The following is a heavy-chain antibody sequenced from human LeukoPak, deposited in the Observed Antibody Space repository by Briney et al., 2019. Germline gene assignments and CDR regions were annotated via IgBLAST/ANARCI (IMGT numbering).Heavy chain of an antibody. CDR1: GFTFNNYW. J-gene: IGHJ4*02. V-gene: IGHV3-74*01. CDR3: ARLPVPINDLGDYFDY. D-gene: IGHD5-24*01. Sequence: GGSLRLSCEASGFTFNNYWMHWVRQGPGKGLVWVARLSGDGKSTTYADSVKGRFTISRDNSKNTMYLQVNSLRAEDTALYFCARLPVPINDLGDYFDYWGQGILVTVSS. CDR2: LSGDGKST.